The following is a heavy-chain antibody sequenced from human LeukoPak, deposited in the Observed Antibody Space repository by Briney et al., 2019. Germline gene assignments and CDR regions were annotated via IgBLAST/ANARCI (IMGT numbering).Heavy chain of an antibody. D-gene: IGHD5-24*01. CDR3: ARLGDGYNIGY. J-gene: IGHJ4*02. CDR1: GGSISSYY. V-gene: IGHV4-59*08. CDR2: IYYSGST. Sequence: SETLSLTCTVSGGSISSYYWSWIRQPPGKGLEWIGYIYYSGSTNYNPSLKSRVTISVDTSRNQFSLKLSSVTAADTAVYYCARLGDGYNIGYWGQGTLVTVSS.